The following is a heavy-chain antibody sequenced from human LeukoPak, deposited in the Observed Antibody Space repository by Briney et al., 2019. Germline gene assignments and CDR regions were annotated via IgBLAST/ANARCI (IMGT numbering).Heavy chain of an antibody. V-gene: IGHV4-39*02. Sequence: SQTLSLTCSVSGGSISSSSYYWGWIRQPPGRGLGWIGSIYYSGSTYYNPSLKSRVTISEDPSKNHFSLKLSSVTAADTAVYYCARSRVWGTRLNWFDPWGQGTMVTVSS. CDR1: GGSISSSSYY. J-gene: IGHJ5*02. CDR3: ARSRVWGTRLNWFDP. D-gene: IGHD3-16*01. CDR2: IYYSGST.